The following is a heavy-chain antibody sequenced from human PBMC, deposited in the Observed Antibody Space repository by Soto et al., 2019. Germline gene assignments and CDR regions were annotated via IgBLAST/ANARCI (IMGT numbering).Heavy chain of an antibody. CDR1: GGTFSMYS. D-gene: IGHD2-2*01. J-gene: IGHJ6*02. V-gene: IGHV1-69*02. CDR2: IIPVLGVV. CDR3: ADDGQRHCSSTNCFDSGYGLDV. Sequence: QVQLVQSGAEVKKPGSTVKVSCKSSGGTFSMYSFSWVRQAPGQGLEWMGRIIPVLGVVNYAQKFQGRVTLTADKSTSTAHMELSSLRSEDPAVYYCADDGQRHCSSTNCFDSGYGLDVWGLGTTVPVSS.